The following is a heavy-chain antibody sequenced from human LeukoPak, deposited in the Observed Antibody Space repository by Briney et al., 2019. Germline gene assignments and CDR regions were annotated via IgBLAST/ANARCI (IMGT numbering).Heavy chain of an antibody. CDR3: ARDRGYSYGVRGPFDY. V-gene: IGHV4-59*01. Sequence: SETLSLTCTVSDGSISSYYWSWIRQPPGKGLEWIGHIYDSGSTNYNPSLKSRVTISVDTSKNQFSLKLSSVTAADTAVYYCARDRGYSYGVRGPFDYWGQGTLVTVSS. CDR2: IYDSGST. CDR1: DGSISSYY. J-gene: IGHJ4*02. D-gene: IGHD5-18*01.